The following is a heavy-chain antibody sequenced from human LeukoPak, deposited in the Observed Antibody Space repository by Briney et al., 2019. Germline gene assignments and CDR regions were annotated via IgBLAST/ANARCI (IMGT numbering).Heavy chain of an antibody. CDR2: IWYDGSNK. V-gene: IGHV3-33*06. Sequence: GGSLRLSCAASGFTFSSYGMHWVRQAPGKGLEWVAVIWYDGSNKYYADSVKGRFTISRGNSKNTLYLQMNSLRAEDTAVYYCAKDITMIVVVNAFDIWGQGTMVTVSS. J-gene: IGHJ3*02. CDR3: AKDITMIVVVNAFDI. D-gene: IGHD3-22*01. CDR1: GFTFSSYG.